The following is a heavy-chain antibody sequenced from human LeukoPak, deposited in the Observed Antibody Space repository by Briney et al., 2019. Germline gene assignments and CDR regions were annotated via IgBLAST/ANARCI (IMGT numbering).Heavy chain of an antibody. CDR1: GFTFSSYA. D-gene: IGHD3-22*01. Sequence: GGSLRLSCAASGFTFSSYAMSWVRQAPGKGLEWVSAISGGGGSTYYADSVEGGFTISRDNSKNTLYLQMNSLRAEDTAVYYCAKDRRGSYYDSSGYYSRPRFDYWGQGTLVTVSS. J-gene: IGHJ4*02. V-gene: IGHV3-23*01. CDR3: AKDRRGSYYDSSGYYSRPRFDY. CDR2: ISGGGGST.